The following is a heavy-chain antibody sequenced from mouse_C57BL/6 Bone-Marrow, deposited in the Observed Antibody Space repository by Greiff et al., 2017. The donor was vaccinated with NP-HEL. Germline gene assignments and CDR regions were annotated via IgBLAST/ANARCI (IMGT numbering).Heavy chain of an antibody. D-gene: IGHD2-3*01. CDR3: APYDGYYGGYFDY. CDR2: INPNNGGT. Sequence: VQLKQSGPELVKPGASVKMSCKASGYTFTDYNMHWVKQSHGKSLEWIGYINPNNGGTSYNQKFKGKATLTVNKSSSTAYMELRSLTSEESAVYYCAPYDGYYGGYFDYWGQGTTLTVSS. J-gene: IGHJ2*01. V-gene: IGHV1-22*01. CDR1: GYTFTDYN.